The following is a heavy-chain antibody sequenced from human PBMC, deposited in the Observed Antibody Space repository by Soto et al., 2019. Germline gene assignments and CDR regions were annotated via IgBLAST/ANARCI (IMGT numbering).Heavy chain of an antibody. J-gene: IGHJ4*02. D-gene: IGHD5-18*01. V-gene: IGHV3-23*01. CDR1: GFIFSNYA. CDR2: ISGGGGST. Sequence: EVQLLESGGGLVQPGGSLRLSCAASGFIFSNYAMSWVRQAPGKGLEWVSSISGGGGSTYYADSVKGRFTISRDNSKNTLYLQMNSLRAEDTAVYYCAKDRRGYSYGYQYDYWGQGTLVTVSS. CDR3: AKDRRGYSYGYQYDY.